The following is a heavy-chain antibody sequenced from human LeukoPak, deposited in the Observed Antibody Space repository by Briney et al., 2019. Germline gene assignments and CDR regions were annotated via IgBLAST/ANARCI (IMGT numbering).Heavy chain of an antibody. CDR1: GFTFSSYA. V-gene: IGHV3-23*01. CDR2: ISGSGGST. J-gene: IGHJ4*02. Sequence: GGSLRLSCAASGFTFSSYAMSWVRQAPGKGLEWVSAISGSGGSTYYADSVKGRFTISRDNSKNTLYLQMNSLRAEDTAVYYCAKDCDIVATIGPQGGYFDYWGQGTLVTVSS. D-gene: IGHD5-12*01. CDR3: AKDCDIVATIGPQGGYFDY.